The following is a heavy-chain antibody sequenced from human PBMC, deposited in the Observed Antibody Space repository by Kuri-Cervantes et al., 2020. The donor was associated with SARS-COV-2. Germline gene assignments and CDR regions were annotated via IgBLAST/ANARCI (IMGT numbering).Heavy chain of an antibody. J-gene: IGHJ4*02. Sequence: GGSLRLSCAASGFTFSSYAMSWVRQAPGEGLEWVSAISGSGGSTYYADSVKGRFTISRDNSKNTLYLQMNSLRAEDTAVYYCAKAYWNYNYFDYWGQGTLVTVSS. D-gene: IGHD1-7*01. CDR3: AKAYWNYNYFDY. CDR2: ISGSGGST. V-gene: IGHV3-23*01. CDR1: GFTFSSYA.